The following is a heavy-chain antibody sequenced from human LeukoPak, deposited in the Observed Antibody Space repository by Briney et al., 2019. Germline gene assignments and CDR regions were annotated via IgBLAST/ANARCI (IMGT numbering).Heavy chain of an antibody. D-gene: IGHD2-15*01. V-gene: IGHV4-59*01. CDR3: VALRSCTGGSCPFDF. CDR1: GGSMSTYY. J-gene: IGHJ4*02. Sequence: SETLSLTCTVSGGSMSTYYWTWIRQASGKGLEWIVYMHHSGSSNYNPSLRSRVTISLDTSQSRFSLKLSSVTAADTAVYFCVALRSCTGGSCPFDFWGQGTLVTVSS. CDR2: MHHSGSS.